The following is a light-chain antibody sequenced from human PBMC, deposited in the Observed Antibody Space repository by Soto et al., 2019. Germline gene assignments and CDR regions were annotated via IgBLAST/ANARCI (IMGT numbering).Light chain of an antibody. CDR1: QSISRS. Sequence: DIQMTQSPSTLSASLGDRVTITCRASQSISRSLAWYQQKPGKAPNLLIFDASTLESGVPSRFSGSGFGTEFTLTIRGLQPDDFATYYCQQYSTYLLSFGPGTTVDIK. CDR3: QQYSTYLLS. J-gene: IGKJ3*01. V-gene: IGKV1-5*01. CDR2: DAS.